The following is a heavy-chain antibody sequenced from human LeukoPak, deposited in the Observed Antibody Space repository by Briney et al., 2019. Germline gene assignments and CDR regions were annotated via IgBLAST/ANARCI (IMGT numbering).Heavy chain of an antibody. Sequence: GGSLRLSCAASGFTFSSNSMNWVRQAPGKGLEWVSSISSSSSYIYYADSVKGRFTISRDNAKNSLYLQMNSLRAEDTAVYYCARGQGTSYQMYYFDYWGQGTLVTVSS. J-gene: IGHJ4*02. D-gene: IGHD2-2*01. V-gene: IGHV3-21*01. CDR3: ARGQGTSYQMYYFDY. CDR1: GFTFSSNS. CDR2: ISSSSSYI.